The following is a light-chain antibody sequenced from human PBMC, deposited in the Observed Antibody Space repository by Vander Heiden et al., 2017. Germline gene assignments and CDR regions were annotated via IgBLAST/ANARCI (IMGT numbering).Light chain of an antibody. CDR3: MIWHPSCYV. Sequence: QAVLTQPSSLSASAGASARPTCTLHSGIHVDNYRIYTYQQKPGSPPQFLPKFQSYSDKQQGSGVPSRFSGSKDASAHAGILLISGLQSDDEAYYYCMIWHPSCYVFGAGTKGTVL. CDR2: FQSYSDK. V-gene: IGLV5-45*03. CDR1: SGIHVDNYR. J-gene: IGLJ1*01.